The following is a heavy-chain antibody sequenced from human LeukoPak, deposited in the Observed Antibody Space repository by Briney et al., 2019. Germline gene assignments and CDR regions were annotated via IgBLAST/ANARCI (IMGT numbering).Heavy chain of an antibody. CDR1: GGSISSYY. D-gene: IGHD3-3*01. CDR3: PRGMGGCYLNYNSKMDV. J-gene: IGHJ6*03. V-gene: IGHV4-59*01. CDR2: IYYSGST. Sequence: SETLSLTCTVSGGSISSYYWSWIRQPPGKGLGWIGYIYYSGSTNYNPSLKSRVTISVDTSKNQFSLKLSSVTAADTAVYYLPRGMGGCYLNYNSKMDVWGKGPRSPSP.